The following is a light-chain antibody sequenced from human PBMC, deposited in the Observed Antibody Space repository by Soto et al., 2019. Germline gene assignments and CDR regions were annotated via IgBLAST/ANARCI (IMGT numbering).Light chain of an antibody. V-gene: IGLV1-44*01. CDR3: VAWDDSLNGRV. Sequence: SVLTQPPSASGTPGQRVTISCSGSSSSIGSNTVNWYQQLPGTAPKLLIYTNNQRPSGVPDRFSGSKSGASASLAISGLQSEDEGDYYCVAWDDSLNGRVFGTGTKLTVL. J-gene: IGLJ1*01. CDR1: SSSIGSNT. CDR2: TNN.